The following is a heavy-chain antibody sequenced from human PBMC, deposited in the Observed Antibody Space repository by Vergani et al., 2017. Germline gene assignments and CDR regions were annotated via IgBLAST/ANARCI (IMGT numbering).Heavy chain of an antibody. CDR3: AKHFRGWGIDY. CDR2: IQFDGSNQ. D-gene: IGHD3-16*01. V-gene: IGHV3-30*02. Sequence: QVHLVESVGGVVQRGGSLRLSCATSGFTLSNYDMQWIRQGPGKGLEFVAFIQFDGSNQYYADSVKGRFTLSRDFSKNTLYLQMNSLRTDDTATYYCAKHFRGWGIDYWGQGTQVIVSS. J-gene: IGHJ4*02. CDR1: GFTLSNYD.